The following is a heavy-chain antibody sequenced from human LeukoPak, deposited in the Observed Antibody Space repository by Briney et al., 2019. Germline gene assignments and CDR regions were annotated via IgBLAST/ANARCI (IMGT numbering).Heavy chain of an antibody. D-gene: IGHD3-3*01. Sequence: GGSLRLSCAASRITFSSYSMNWVRQAPGKGLEWASSISSSSSYIYYADSVKGRFTISRDNAKNSLYLQMNSLRAEDTAVYYCARDDVLRFLEWLSYFDYWGQGTLVTVSS. CDR3: ARDDVLRFLEWLSYFDY. J-gene: IGHJ4*02. CDR1: RITFSSYS. CDR2: ISSSSSYI. V-gene: IGHV3-21*01.